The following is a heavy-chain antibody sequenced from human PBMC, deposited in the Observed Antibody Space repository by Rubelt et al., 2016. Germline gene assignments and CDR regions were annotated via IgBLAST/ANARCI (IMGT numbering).Heavy chain of an antibody. D-gene: IGHD2-15*01. Sequence: QVQLQESAPGLVKPSQTLSLTCTVSGGSISSGGYYWTWIRQHPGKGLEWIGYIYYSGSTYYNPSLKSRVTISVDTSKNQFSLKVYSVTAADTAVYYCARDSGGGYYYYYNGMDVWGQGTTVTVSS. CDR2: IYYSGST. J-gene: IGHJ6*02. CDR3: ARDSGGGYYYYYNGMDV. V-gene: IGHV4-31*03. CDR1: GGSISSGGYY.